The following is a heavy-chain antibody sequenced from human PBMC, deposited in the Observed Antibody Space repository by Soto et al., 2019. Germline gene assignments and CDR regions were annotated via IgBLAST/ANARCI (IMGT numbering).Heavy chain of an antibody. Sequence: EVQLVESGGGLVQPGGSLRLSCVASGFTFSNYAMHWVRQAPGKGLECVSVISGNGDTTYYANSVKDRFTISRDNSKNTLYLQMGSLRAGDMAVYYCARAGRAAVWGQGTTVAVSS. J-gene: IGHJ6*02. CDR3: ARAGRAAV. CDR2: ISGNGDTT. CDR1: GFTFSNYA. V-gene: IGHV3-64*01. D-gene: IGHD6-25*01.